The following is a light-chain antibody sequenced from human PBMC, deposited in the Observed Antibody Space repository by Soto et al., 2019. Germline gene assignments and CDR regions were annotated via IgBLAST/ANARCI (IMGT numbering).Light chain of an antibody. Sequence: VLTQSPGTLSLSPGERATLSCRASQSVSSTYLAWYQHKPGQAPRLLIYGASRRATGIPDRFSGSGSGTDFTLTISRLVPEDFAVYYCQQYGGSPPITFGQGTRLEIK. CDR2: GAS. V-gene: IGKV3-20*01. CDR1: QSVSSTY. CDR3: QQYGGSPPIT. J-gene: IGKJ5*01.